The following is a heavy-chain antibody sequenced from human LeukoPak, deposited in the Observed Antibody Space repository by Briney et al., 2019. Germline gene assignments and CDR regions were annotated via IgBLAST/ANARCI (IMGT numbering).Heavy chain of an antibody. CDR1: GFTFSSYS. Sequence: GGFLRLSCAASGFTFSSYSMNWVRQAPGKGLEWVSSISSSYIYYADSVKGRFTISRDNAKNSLYLQMNSLRAEDTAVYYCASPPYGDWDYYYMDVWGKGTTVTVSS. J-gene: IGHJ6*03. V-gene: IGHV3-21*01. CDR3: ASPPYGDWDYYYMDV. D-gene: IGHD4-17*01. CDR2: ISSSYI.